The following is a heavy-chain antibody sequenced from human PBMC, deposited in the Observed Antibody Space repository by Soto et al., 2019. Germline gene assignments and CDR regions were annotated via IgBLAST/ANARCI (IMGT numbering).Heavy chain of an antibody. D-gene: IGHD3-22*01. Sequence: QVQLVESGGGVVQPGRSLRLSCAASGFTFSSYAMHWVRQAPGKGLEWVAVISYDGSNKYYADSMKGRFTISRDNSKNTLYLQMNSLRAEDTAVYYCARGGGLRGYYDSSGYYGKADASWGQGTLVTVSS. V-gene: IGHV3-30-3*01. CDR1: GFTFSSYA. J-gene: IGHJ5*02. CDR2: ISYDGSNK. CDR3: ARGGGLRGYYDSSGYYGKADAS.